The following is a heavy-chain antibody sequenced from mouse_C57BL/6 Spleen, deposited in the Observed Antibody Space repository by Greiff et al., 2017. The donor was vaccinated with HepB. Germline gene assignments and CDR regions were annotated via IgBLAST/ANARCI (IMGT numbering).Heavy chain of an antibody. J-gene: IGHJ3*01. CDR1: GYTFTSYW. Sequence: QVHVKQPGTELVKPGASVKLSCKASGYTFTSYWMHWVKQRPGQGLEWIGNINPSNGGTNYNEKFKSKATLTVDKSSSTAYMQLSSLTSEDSAVYYCARSLLLEVFAYWGQGTLVTVSA. CDR3: ARSLLLEVFAY. CDR2: INPSNGGT. V-gene: IGHV1-53*01.